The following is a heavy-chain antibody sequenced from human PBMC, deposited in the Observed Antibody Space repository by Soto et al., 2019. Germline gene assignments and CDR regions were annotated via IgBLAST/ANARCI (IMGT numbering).Heavy chain of an antibody. CDR1: GYSFSNYA. CDR3: ARVGTSSWDFGY. CDR2: INGGNGNT. V-gene: IGHV1-3*01. J-gene: IGHJ4*02. D-gene: IGHD6-13*01. Sequence: ASVKVSCKASGYSFSNYAMHWVRRAPGHRREWMGWINGGNGNTEYSQKFQGRVTITRDTSASTAYMELNSLRSEDTAVYYCARVGTSSWDFGYWGQGTLVTVSS.